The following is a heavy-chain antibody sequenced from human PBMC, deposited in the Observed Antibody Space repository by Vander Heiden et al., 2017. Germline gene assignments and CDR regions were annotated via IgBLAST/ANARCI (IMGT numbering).Heavy chain of an antibody. V-gene: IGHV3-9*01. CDR2: ISWNSDST. Sequence: QLVQSEGDFVEPGRSLRLYCLPSCFHIDDYAMHWVRQAPGKGLEWVSGISWNSDSTAYVDSVKGRFTISRDNAKKSLYLQMSSLRVEDTAFYYCAKTTPPYDSIAGALEIWGQGKPVTVSS. CDR3: AKTTPPYDSIAGALEI. J-gene: IGHJ3*02. D-gene: IGHD3-16*01. CDR1: CFHIDDYA.